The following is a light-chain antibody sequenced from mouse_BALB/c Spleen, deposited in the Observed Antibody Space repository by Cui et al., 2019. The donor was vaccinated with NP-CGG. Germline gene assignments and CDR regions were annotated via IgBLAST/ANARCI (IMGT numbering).Light chain of an antibody. CDR3: ALWYSNHWV. J-gene: IGLJ1*01. Sequence: QAVLIQEPALTTSPGETVTLTCRSSTGAVTNSNYANWVQEKPNHLFTGLIGGTNNRAPGVPARFSGSLIGDKAALTITGAQTEDEAIYFCALWYSNHWVFGGGTKLTVL. V-gene: IGLV1*01. CDR2: GTN. CDR1: TGAVTNSNY.